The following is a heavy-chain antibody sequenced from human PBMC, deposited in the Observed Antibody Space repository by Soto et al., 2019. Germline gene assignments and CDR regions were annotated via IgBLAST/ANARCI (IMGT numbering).Heavy chain of an antibody. J-gene: IGHJ3*02. CDR2: IYPGDSDT. CDR3: ARRAVSGYDAFDI. D-gene: IGHD3-22*01. Sequence: GEYLSLSGPVSGDSFTGYGIGWVRPMPGKGLEWMGIIYPGDSDTRYSPSFQGQVTISADKSISTAYLQWSSLKASDTAMYYCARRAVSGYDAFDIWGQGAMVTVSS. CDR1: GDSFTGYG. V-gene: IGHV5-51*01.